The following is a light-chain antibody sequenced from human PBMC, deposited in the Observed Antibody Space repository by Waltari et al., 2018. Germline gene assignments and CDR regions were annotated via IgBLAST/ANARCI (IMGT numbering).Light chain of an antibody. V-gene: IGKV1-NL1*01. Sequence: DVRMSQSPSSLAAAVGDRCILTCRPSQGINSRIAWYQRKAGKDPSLLVYDGSTLESRVSRRFSGGGSGPEYSLTITALQPEDSATYFCQQYYEKPLGFGQGT. CDR3: QQYYEKPLG. J-gene: IGKJ2*03. CDR2: DGS. CDR1: QGINSR.